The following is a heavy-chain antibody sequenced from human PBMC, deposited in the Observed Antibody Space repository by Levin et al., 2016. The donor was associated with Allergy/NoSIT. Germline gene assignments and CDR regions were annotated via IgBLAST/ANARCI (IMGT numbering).Heavy chain of an antibody. Sequence: GSLRLSCAVYGGSFGHHSWGWIRQAPGKGLEWIGEVTYSGSTTYNPSLKGRVTLSVDTSKSQFSLRLKSVTSADTAVYYCARLRGAPGWFAPWGQGTLVTVSS. CDR1: GGSFGHHS. CDR3: ARLRGAPGWFAP. D-gene: IGHD3-10*01. J-gene: IGHJ5*02. V-gene: IGHV4-34*01. CDR2: VTYSGST.